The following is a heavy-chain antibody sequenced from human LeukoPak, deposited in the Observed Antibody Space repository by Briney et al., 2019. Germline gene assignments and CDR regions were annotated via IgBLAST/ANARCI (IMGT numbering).Heavy chain of an antibody. V-gene: IGHV4-34*01. D-gene: IGHD2-2*01. CDR3: ARGLGYCSSTSCSFDY. J-gene: IGHJ4*02. Sequence: SETLSLTCAVYGGSFSGYYWSWIRQPPGKGLEWIGEINHSGNTNYNPSLKSRATISVDTSKTRFSLQLSSVTAADTAVYYCARGLGYCSSTSCSFDYWGQGTLVTVSS. CDR2: INHSGNT. CDR1: GGSFSGYY.